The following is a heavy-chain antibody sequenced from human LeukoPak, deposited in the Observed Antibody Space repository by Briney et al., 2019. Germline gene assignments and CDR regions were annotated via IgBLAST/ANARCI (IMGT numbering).Heavy chain of an antibody. J-gene: IGHJ4*02. V-gene: IGHV3-23*01. Sequence: GGSLRLSCAASGFTFSSYWMSWVRQAPGKGLEWVSAISGSGGSTYYADSVKGRFTISRDNSENTLYLQMNSLRAEDTAVYYCAKDLVRGYDQFDYWGQGTLVTVSS. D-gene: IGHD5-12*01. CDR3: AKDLVRGYDQFDY. CDR1: GFTFSSYW. CDR2: ISGSGGST.